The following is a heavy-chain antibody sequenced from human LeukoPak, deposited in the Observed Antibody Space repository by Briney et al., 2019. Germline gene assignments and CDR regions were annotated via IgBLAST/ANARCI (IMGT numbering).Heavy chain of an antibody. J-gene: IGHJ1*01. V-gene: IGHV3-11*06. CDR1: GFTLSEYY. D-gene: IGHD3-22*01. Sequence: NPGGSLRLSYAVSGFTLSEYYMSWIRQTPEKGLEWLSYISSSSGYKNYADSLKGRFTISRDNAKNSVYLQMNSLSAEDTAVYYCARQGLYDSSAFCTFHHWGQGTLVTVSS. CDR3: ARQGLYDSSAFCTFHH. CDR2: ISSSSGYK.